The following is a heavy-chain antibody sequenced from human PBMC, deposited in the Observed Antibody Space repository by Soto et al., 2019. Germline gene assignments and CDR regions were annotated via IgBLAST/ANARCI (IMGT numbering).Heavy chain of an antibody. J-gene: IGHJ6*02. CDR2: IYPGDSDT. V-gene: IGHV5-51*01. D-gene: IGHD3-3*01. CDR3: ATSKGEYYDFWSGFQYGMDV. CDR1: GYSFTSYW. Sequence: EVQLVQSGAEVKKPGESLKISCKGSGYSFTSYWIGWVRQMPGKGLEWMGIIYPGDSDTRYSPSFQGQVTISADKSISTAYLQWSSLKASDTDMYYCATSKGEYYDFWSGFQYGMDVWGQGTTVTVSS.